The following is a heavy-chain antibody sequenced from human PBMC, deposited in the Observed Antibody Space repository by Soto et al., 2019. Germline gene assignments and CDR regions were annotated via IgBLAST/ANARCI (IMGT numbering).Heavy chain of an antibody. CDR3: ARQGPYYDSSGTLHFQH. CDR1: GGSISRGGYS. CDR2: IYHSGST. J-gene: IGHJ1*01. V-gene: IGHV4-30-2*01. D-gene: IGHD3-22*01. Sequence: CLTCGVCGGSISRGGYSWSWIRQPPGKGLEWIGYIYHSGSTYYNPSLKSRVTISVDTSKNQFSLKLSSVTAADTAVYYCARQGPYYDSSGTLHFQHWGQG.